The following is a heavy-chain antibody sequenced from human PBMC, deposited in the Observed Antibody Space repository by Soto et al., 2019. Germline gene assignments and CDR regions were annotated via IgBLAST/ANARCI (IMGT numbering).Heavy chain of an antibody. CDR3: AKDRWGWELRGMDV. V-gene: IGHV3-30*18. J-gene: IGHJ6*02. CDR2: ISYDGSNK. Sequence: GGSLRLSCAASGFTFSSYGMHWVRQAPGKGLEWVAVISYDGSNKYYADSVKGRFTISRDNSKNTLYLQMNSLRAEDTAVYYCAKDRWGWELRGMDVWGQGTTVTVSS. CDR1: GFTFSSYG. D-gene: IGHD1-26*01.